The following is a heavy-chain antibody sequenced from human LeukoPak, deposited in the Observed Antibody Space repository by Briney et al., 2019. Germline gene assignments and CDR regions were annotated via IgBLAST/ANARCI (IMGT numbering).Heavy chain of an antibody. CDR1: GFTFSSYS. J-gene: IGHJ4*02. V-gene: IGHV3-21*01. CDR3: ARDRLAYYYDSSGYSY. D-gene: IGHD3-22*01. CDR2: ISSSSSYI. Sequence: PGGSLRLSCAASGFTFSSYSMNWVRQAPGKGLEWVSSISSSSSYIYYADSVKGRFTISRDNAKNSLYLQMNSLRAEDTAVYYCARDRLAYYYDSSGYSYWGQGTLVTVSS.